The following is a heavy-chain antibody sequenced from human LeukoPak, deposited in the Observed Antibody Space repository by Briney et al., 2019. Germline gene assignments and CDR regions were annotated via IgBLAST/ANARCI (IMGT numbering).Heavy chain of an antibody. CDR1: GYTFTGYY. V-gene: IGHV1-2*02. Sequence: ASVKVSCKASGYTFTGYYMHWVRQAPGQGLEWMGWINPNSGGTNYAQKLQGRVTMTRDTSISTAYMELSRLRSDDTAVYYCARDYGRTGDQNYWGQGTLVTVSS. D-gene: IGHD7-27*01. CDR3: ARDYGRTGDQNY. J-gene: IGHJ4*02. CDR2: INPNSGGT.